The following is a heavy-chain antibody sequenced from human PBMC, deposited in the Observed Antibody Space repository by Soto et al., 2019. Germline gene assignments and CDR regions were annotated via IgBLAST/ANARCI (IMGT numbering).Heavy chain of an antibody. CDR1: GGSISSGGYY. V-gene: IGHV4-31*03. CDR3: ARSGAYYDILTGYYPASGGMDV. D-gene: IGHD3-9*01. CDR2: IYYSGST. Sequence: QVQLQESGPGLVKPSQTLSLTCTVSGGSISSGGYYWSWIRQHPGKGLEWIGYIYYSGSTYYNPSLKSRVTISVDTSKNQFSLKLSSVTAADTAVYYCARSGAYYDILTGYYPASGGMDVWGQGTTVTVSS. J-gene: IGHJ6*02.